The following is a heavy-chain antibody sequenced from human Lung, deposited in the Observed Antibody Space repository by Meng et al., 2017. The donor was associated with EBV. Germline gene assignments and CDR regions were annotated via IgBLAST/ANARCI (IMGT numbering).Heavy chain of an antibody. CDR1: GYTFTGYY. CDR3: ARRLFNYFDY. D-gene: IGHD3-22*01. J-gene: IGHJ4*02. CDR2: INPNSGGT. Sequence: QVQLVQSGAEGKKPGASVKVSCKASGYTFTGYYIHWVRQAPGQGLEWMGRINPNSGGTDYAQKFQGRVTMTRDTSFSTAYMELSRLRSDDTAVYHCARRLFNYFDYWGQGTLVTVSS. V-gene: IGHV1-2*06.